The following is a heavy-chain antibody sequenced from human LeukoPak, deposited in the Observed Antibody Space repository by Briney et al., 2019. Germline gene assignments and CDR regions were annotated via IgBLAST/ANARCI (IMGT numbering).Heavy chain of an antibody. Sequence: PGRSLRLSCAASGFTFSSYGMHWVRQAPGKGLEWVAVISYDGSNKYYADSVKGRSTISRDNSKNTLYLQMNSLRAEDTAVYYCAKDPDSSGWSPGVDYWGQGTLVTVSS. CDR2: ISYDGSNK. CDR1: GFTFSSYG. CDR3: AKDPDSSGWSPGVDY. J-gene: IGHJ4*02. V-gene: IGHV3-30*18. D-gene: IGHD6-19*01.